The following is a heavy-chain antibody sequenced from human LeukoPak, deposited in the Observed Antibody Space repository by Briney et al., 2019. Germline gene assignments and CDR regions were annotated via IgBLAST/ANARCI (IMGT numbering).Heavy chain of an antibody. D-gene: IGHD6-19*01. Sequence: GGSLRLSCAASGFTFSSYSMNWVSQAPGKGLEWVSCISSSSGTIYYADSVKGRFTISVDNAKNSLYLQMYSVRADDTAVYYCARVSGWLWYAFDIWGQGTMVTVSS. J-gene: IGHJ3*02. CDR1: GFTFSSYS. CDR3: ARVSGWLWYAFDI. V-gene: IGHV3-48*04. CDR2: ISSSSGTI.